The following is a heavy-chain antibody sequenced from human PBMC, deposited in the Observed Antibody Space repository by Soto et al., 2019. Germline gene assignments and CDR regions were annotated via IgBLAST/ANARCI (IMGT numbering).Heavy chain of an antibody. CDR1: GFTFSSYA. D-gene: IGHD2-15*01. Sequence: GSLRLSCAASGFTFSSYAMSWVRQAPGKGLEWVSAISGSGGSTYYADSVKGRFTISRDNSKNTLYLQMNSLRAEDTAVYYCAKAFCSGGSCYSFSPYYYYYYMDVWGKGTTVTVSS. CDR3: AKAFCSGGSCYSFSPYYYYYYMDV. CDR2: ISGSGGST. J-gene: IGHJ6*03. V-gene: IGHV3-23*01.